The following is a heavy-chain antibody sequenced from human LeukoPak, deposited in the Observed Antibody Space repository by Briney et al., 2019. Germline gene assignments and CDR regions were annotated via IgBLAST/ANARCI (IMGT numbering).Heavy chain of an antibody. CDR3: ARDEYCSSTSCYRLDY. D-gene: IGHD2-2*02. CDR2: IIPIFGTA. Sequence: ASVKVSCKASGGTFSSYAISWVRQAPGQGLEWMGGIIPIFGTANYAQKFQGRVTITADESTSTAYMELSSLRSEDTAVYYCARDEYCSSTSCYRLDYWGQGTLVTVSS. CDR1: GGTFSSYA. V-gene: IGHV1-69*13. J-gene: IGHJ4*02.